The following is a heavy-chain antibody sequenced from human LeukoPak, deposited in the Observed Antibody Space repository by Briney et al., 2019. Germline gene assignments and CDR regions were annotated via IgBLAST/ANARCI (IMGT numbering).Heavy chain of an antibody. D-gene: IGHD3-16*01. Sequence: GGSLRLSCAASGFTFSSYAMSWVRQAPGKGLEWVSAISGSGGSTYYADSVKGRFTISRDNSKNTLYLQMNSLRAEDTAVYYCAKAGFRGNYYYYYGMDVWGQGTTVTVSS. CDR2: ISGSGGST. V-gene: IGHV3-23*01. CDR1: GFTFSSYA. J-gene: IGHJ6*02. CDR3: AKAGFRGNYYYYYGMDV.